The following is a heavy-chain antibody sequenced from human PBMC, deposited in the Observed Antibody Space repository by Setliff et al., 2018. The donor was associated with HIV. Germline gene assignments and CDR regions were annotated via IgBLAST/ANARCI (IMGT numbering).Heavy chain of an antibody. Sequence: SETLSLTCAVSGGSISSSNWWSWVRQPPGKGLEWIGEIQHSGGTNYNPSLKSRVTISVDTAKNQFSLRLNSVTAAATAVYFCARASRWGSIPFDYWGQGTLVTVSS. D-gene: IGHD2-21*01. CDR3: ARASRWGSIPFDY. CDR2: IQHSGGT. J-gene: IGHJ4*02. CDR1: GGSISSSNW. V-gene: IGHV4-4*02.